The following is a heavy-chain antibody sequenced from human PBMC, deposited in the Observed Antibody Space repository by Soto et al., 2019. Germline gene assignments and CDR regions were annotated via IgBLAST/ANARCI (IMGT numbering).Heavy chain of an antibody. Sequence: QVQLVQSGAEVKKPGSSVKVSCKASGGTFSSYAISWVRQAPGQGLEWMGGIIPIFGTANYAQKFQGRVTITADESTSTAYMELSSLRSEDTAVYYCARRSYDFWSVYYADYYYGMDVWGQGTTVTVSS. V-gene: IGHV1-69*01. J-gene: IGHJ6*02. CDR2: IIPIFGTA. D-gene: IGHD3-3*01. CDR3: ARRSYDFWSVYYADYYYGMDV. CDR1: GGTFSSYA.